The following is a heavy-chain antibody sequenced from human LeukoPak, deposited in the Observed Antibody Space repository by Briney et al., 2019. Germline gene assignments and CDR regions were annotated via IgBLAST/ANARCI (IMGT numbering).Heavy chain of an antibody. CDR2: IYHSGST. D-gene: IGHD4-23*01. V-gene: IGHV4-30-2*01. CDR1: GGSISSGGYS. J-gene: IGHJ3*02. Sequence: SETLSLTCAVSGGSISSGGYSWSWIRQPPGKGLEWIGYIYHSGSTYYNPSLKSRVTISVDRSKNQFSLKLSSVTAADTAVYYCARDDYGGNSWNAFDIWGQGTMVTVSS. CDR3: ARDDYGGNSWNAFDI.